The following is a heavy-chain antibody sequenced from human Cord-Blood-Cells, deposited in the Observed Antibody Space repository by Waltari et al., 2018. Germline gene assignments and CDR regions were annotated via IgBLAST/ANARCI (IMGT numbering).Heavy chain of an antibody. CDR3: AVGSITIFGVVIPFDY. Sequence: QVQLVQSGAEVKKPGSSVKVSCMASGGTFSSYAISWVRQAPGLGLEWMGGIIPIFGTGKHAQNVQGRVTITADKSTSTAYMELSSLRSEDTAVYYCAVGSITIFGVVIPFDYWGQGPLVTVSS. CDR1: GGTFSSYA. V-gene: IGHV1-69*06. CDR2: IIPIFGTG. J-gene: IGHJ4*02. D-gene: IGHD3-3*01.